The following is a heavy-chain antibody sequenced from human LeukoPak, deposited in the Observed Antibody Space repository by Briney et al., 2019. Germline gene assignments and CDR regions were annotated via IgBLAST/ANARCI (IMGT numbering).Heavy chain of an antibody. CDR2: ISGYNGNT. CDR3: ARGLDLKDAFAI. Sequence: ASVKVSCKASGYTFTSYGTSWVRQAPGQGLEWMGWISGYNGNTNYAQKLQDRVTMTTDTSTSTAYMELRSLRSDDTAVYYCARGLDLKDAFAIWGQGTMVTVSS. V-gene: IGHV1-18*01. CDR1: GYTFTSYG. J-gene: IGHJ3*02. D-gene: IGHD6-6*01.